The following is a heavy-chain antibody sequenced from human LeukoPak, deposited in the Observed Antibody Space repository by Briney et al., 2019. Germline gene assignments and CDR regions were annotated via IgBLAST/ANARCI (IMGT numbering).Heavy chain of an antibody. D-gene: IGHD6-13*01. V-gene: IGHV3-23*01. CDR1: GFTFSSDA. CDR3: AKDIAAAGGYYFDY. CDR2: ISGSGGST. Sequence: GGSLRLSCAASGFTFSSDAMSWVRQAPGHGLEWVSAISGSGGSTYYADSVKGRFTISRDNSKNTLYLQMNSLRAEDTAVYYCAKDIAAAGGYYFDYWGQGTLVTVSS. J-gene: IGHJ4*02.